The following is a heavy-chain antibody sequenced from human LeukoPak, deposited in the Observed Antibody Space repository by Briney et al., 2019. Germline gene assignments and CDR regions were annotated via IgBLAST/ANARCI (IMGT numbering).Heavy chain of an antibody. J-gene: IGHJ4*02. V-gene: IGHV4-59*01. D-gene: IGHD2-21*02. CDR1: GGSISSYY. CDR2: IYYSGST. CDR3: ARGLPYCGGDCYDH. Sequence: SETLSLTCTVSGGSISSYYWSWIRQPPGKGLEWIGYIYYSGSTNYNPSLKSRVTISVDTSKTQFSLKLNSVTAADTAVYYCARGLPYCGGDCYDHWGQGTLVTVSS.